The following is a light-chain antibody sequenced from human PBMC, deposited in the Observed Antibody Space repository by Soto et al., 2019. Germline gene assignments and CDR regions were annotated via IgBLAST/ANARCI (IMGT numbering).Light chain of an antibody. CDR3: CSYAGSYTWV. V-gene: IGLV2-11*01. Sequence: QSALTQPRSVSGSPGQSVTISCTGTSCHVGGYNYVSWYQQHPGKAPKLMIYDVSKRPSGVPDRFSGSKSGNTASLTISGLQAEDEADYYCCSYAGSYTWVFGGGTKLTDL. CDR2: DVS. CDR1: SCHVGGYNY. J-gene: IGLJ3*02.